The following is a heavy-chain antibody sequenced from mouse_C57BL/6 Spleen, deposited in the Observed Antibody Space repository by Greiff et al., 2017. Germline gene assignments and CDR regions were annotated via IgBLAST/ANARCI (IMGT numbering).Heavy chain of an antibody. D-gene: IGHD1-1*01. CDR1: GYTFTDYE. CDR2: IDPETGGT. V-gene: IGHV1-15*01. Sequence: VQLHQSGAELVRPGASVTLSCKASGYTFTDYEMHWVKQTPVHGLEWIGAIDPETGGTAYNQKFKGKAILTADKSSSTAYMELRSLTSEDSAVYYCTRSRVVPAWFAYWGQGTLVTVSA. J-gene: IGHJ3*01. CDR3: TRSRVVPAWFAY.